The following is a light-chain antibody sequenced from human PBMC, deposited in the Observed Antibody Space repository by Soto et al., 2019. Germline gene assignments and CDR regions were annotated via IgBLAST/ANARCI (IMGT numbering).Light chain of an antibody. Sequence: DIQMTHSPSFLSASVGDRVTITCRASQGIRNYLAWYQHKPGKVPKLLIYAASTLYSGVSSRFSGSGSGTDFTLNIGSLHHEDVAVYYWHKDSSVPFTFGGWTNVEIK. CDR1: QGIRNY. J-gene: IGKJ4*01. CDR2: AAS. CDR3: HKDSSVPFT. V-gene: IGKV1-27*01.